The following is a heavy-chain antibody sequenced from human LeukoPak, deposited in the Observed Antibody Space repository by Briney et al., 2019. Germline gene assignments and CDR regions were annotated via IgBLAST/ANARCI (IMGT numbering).Heavy chain of an antibody. CDR3: ARDDVTVAGDDY. J-gene: IGHJ4*02. CDR1: GFTVSSNY. D-gene: IGHD6-19*01. CDR2: IYTDGST. V-gene: IGHV3-53*01. Sequence: GSPRLSCAASGFTVSSNYMSWVRQAPGKGLEWVSVIYTDGSTFYADSVKGRFTISRDSSKNTLYLQMNSLRAEDTAVYYCARDDVTVAGDDYWGQGTLVTVSS.